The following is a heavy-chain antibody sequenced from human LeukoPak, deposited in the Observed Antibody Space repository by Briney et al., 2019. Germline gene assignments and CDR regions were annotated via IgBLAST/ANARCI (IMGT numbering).Heavy chain of an antibody. D-gene: IGHD3-22*01. V-gene: IGHV4-59*12. CDR1: GGSISSYY. CDR3: ARRGRSGLQIQNWFDP. J-gene: IGHJ5*02. CDR2: IYYSGST. Sequence: PSETLSLTCTVSGGSISSYYWSWIRQPPGKGLEWIGYIYYSGSTNYNPSLKSRVTISVDTSKNQFSLKLSSVTAADTAVYYCARRGRSGLQIQNWFDPWGQGTLVTVSS.